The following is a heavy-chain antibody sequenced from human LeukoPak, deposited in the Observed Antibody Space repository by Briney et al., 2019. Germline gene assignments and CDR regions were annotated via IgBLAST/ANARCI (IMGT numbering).Heavy chain of an antibody. J-gene: IGHJ4*02. Sequence: GGSLRLSCVASGFTFTTYWMHWVRQAPGKGLVWVSRINGDGSNSNYADSVKGRFTISRDNAKNSLYLQMNSLRAEDTALYYCAREAYRIQLWSPQGFDYWGQGTLVTVSS. D-gene: IGHD5-18*01. CDR1: GFTFTTYW. CDR3: AREAYRIQLWSPQGFDY. V-gene: IGHV3-74*01. CDR2: INGDGSNS.